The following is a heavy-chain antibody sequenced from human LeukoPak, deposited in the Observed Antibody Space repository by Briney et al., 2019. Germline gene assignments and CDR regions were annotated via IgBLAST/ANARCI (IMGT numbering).Heavy chain of an antibody. V-gene: IGHV1-69*13. D-gene: IGHD2-2*01. Sequence: SVKVSCKASGGTFSSYAISWVRQAPGQGLEWMGGIIPIFGTANYAQKFQGRVTITADESTSTAYMELSSLRSEDTAVYYCARVSYQLLSWGGDDYYYYYMDVWGKGTTVTVSS. CDR2: IIPIFGTA. CDR3: ARVSYQLLSWGGDDYYYYYMDV. J-gene: IGHJ6*03. CDR1: GGTFSSYA.